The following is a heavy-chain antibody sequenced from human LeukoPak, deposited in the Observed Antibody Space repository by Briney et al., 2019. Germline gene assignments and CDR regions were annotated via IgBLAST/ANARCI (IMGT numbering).Heavy chain of an antibody. CDR1: GDFITAYY. CDR2: VYYTGST. V-gene: IGHV4-59*08. D-gene: IGHD2-15*01. CDR3: ARGIVVVAQLGYYYYYMDV. Sequence: PSETLSLTCTVSGDFITAYYWSWIRQPPGKGLEWIGYVYYTGSTEYNPSLRSRVTISLDLSKHQFSLKLSSVTAADTAVYYCARGIVVVAQLGYYYYYMDVWGKGTTVTISS. J-gene: IGHJ6*03.